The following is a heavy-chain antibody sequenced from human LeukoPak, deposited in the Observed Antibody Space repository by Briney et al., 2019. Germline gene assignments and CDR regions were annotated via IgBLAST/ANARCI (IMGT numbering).Heavy chain of an antibody. D-gene: IGHD3-10*01. CDR3: AKALWSFSYFDY. V-gene: IGHV3-23*01. CDR1: GFTFSSYA. Sequence: GGSLRLSCAASGFTFSSYAMSWARQAPGKGLEWVSAISGSGGSTYYADSVKGRFTISRDNSKNTLYLQMNSLRAEDTAVYYCAKALWSFSYFDYWGQGTLVTVSA. CDR2: ISGSGGST. J-gene: IGHJ4*02.